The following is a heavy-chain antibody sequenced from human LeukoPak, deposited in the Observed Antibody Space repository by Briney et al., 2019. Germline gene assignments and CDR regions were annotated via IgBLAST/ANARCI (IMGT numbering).Heavy chain of an antibody. D-gene: IGHD3-9*01. CDR2: IYYSGST. J-gene: IGHJ4*02. Sequence: SETLSLTCAVYGGSFNDYYWSWIRQPPGKGLEWIGYIYYSGSTNYNPSLKSRVTISVDTSKNQFSLKLRSVTAADTAVYYCARVTGYMIEDYFDYWGQGTLVTVSS. V-gene: IGHV4-59*01. CDR3: ARVTGYMIEDYFDY. CDR1: GGSFNDYY.